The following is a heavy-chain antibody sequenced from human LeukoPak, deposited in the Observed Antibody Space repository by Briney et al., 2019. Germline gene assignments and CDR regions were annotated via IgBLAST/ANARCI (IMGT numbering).Heavy chain of an antibody. CDR1: GFTFSSYA. CDR3: AKSGGVRFDP. CDR2: ISGRDGST. J-gene: IGHJ5*02. Sequence: GGSLRLSCAASGFTFSSYAMSWVRQAPGKGLEWVSAISGRDGSTYYADSVKGRFSISRDNSKNTLYLQMNSLRAEDTAIYYCAKSGGVRFDPWGQGTLVTVSS. V-gene: IGHV3-23*01. D-gene: IGHD3-16*01.